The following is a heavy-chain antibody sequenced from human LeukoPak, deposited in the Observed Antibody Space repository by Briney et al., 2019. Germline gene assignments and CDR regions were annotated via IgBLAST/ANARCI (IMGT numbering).Heavy chain of an antibody. CDR2: IWYDGSNK. CDR1: GFTFNTYA. CDR3: VRDKWRSGYSNTFDM. Sequence: PGGSLRLSCAASGFTFNTYAMHWVRQAPGKGLEWVAVIWYDGSNKYYLESVKGRFTISRDNSKNTLYLQMNSLRAEDTAVYYCVRDKWRSGYSNTFDMWGQGTMVTVSS. D-gene: IGHD3-22*01. J-gene: IGHJ3*02. V-gene: IGHV3-33*01.